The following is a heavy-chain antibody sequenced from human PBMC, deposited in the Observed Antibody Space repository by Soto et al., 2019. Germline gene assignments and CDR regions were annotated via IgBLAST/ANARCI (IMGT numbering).Heavy chain of an antibody. CDR3: ARVGYYDSSGYPRNFDY. CDR2: INHSGST. Sequence: SETLSLTCAVYGGSFSGYYWSWIRQPPGKGLEWIGEINHSGSTNYNPSLKSRVTISVDTSKNQFSLKLSSVTAADTAVYYCARVGYYDSSGYPRNFDYWGQGTLVTVSS. CDR1: GGSFSGYY. J-gene: IGHJ4*02. D-gene: IGHD3-22*01. V-gene: IGHV4-34*01.